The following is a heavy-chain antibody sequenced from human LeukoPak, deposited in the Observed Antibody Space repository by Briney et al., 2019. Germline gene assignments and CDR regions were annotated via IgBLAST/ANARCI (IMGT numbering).Heavy chain of an antibody. J-gene: IGHJ4*02. Sequence: SVKVSCKASGYTFTSYDINWVRQAPGQGLEWMGRVIPILGIANYAQEFQGRVTITADKSTSTAYMELSSLRSEDTAVYYCARADGTTHFDYWGQGTLVAVSS. CDR1: GYTFTSYD. V-gene: IGHV1-69*04. CDR2: VIPILGIA. D-gene: IGHD1-7*01. CDR3: ARADGTTHFDY.